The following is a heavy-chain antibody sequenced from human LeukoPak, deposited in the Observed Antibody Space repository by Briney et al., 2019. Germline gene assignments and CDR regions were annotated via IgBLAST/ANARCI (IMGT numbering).Heavy chain of an antibody. CDR3: ARHRGRRGGYCSGGSCTKNDAFDI. CDR2: INHRGST. CDR1: GGSFSGYY. V-gene: IGHV4-34*01. D-gene: IGHD2-15*01. Sequence: SETLSLTCAVYGGSFSGYYWSWIRQPPGKGLEWIGEINHRGSTNYNPSLKSRVTISVDTSKNQFSLKLSSVTAADTAVYYCARHRGRRGGYCSGGSCTKNDAFDIWGQGTMVTVSS. J-gene: IGHJ3*02.